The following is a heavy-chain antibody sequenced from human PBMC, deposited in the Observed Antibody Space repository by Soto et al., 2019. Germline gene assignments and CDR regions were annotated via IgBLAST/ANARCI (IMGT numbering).Heavy chain of an antibody. V-gene: IGHV4-31*03. CDR3: AKLSCTSSTCYFPGWFDP. CDR2: VYYSGSS. Sequence: QVQLQASGPGLVKPSETLSLTCTVSGDSISGGASFWSWIRQPPGKGLAWIANVYYSGSSYSNPSLKSRLTISVDTTKNQFSLQLKSMTAADTAVYYCAKLSCTSSTCYFPGWFDPWGQGTLVTFSS. D-gene: IGHD2-2*01. CDR1: GDSISGGASF. J-gene: IGHJ5*02.